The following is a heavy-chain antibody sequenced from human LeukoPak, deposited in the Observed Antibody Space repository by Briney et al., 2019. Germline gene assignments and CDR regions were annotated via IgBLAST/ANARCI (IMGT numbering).Heavy chain of an antibody. V-gene: IGHV3-21*01. Sequence: GGSLRLSCAASGFTFGSYSMNWVRQAPGKGLEWVSSISSSSYIYYADSVKGRFTISRDNAKNSLYLQMNSLRAEDTAVYYCARYSSSWYVGDWGQGTLVTVSS. CDR2: ISSSSYI. CDR1: GFTFGSYS. CDR3: ARYSSSWYVGD. J-gene: IGHJ4*02. D-gene: IGHD6-13*01.